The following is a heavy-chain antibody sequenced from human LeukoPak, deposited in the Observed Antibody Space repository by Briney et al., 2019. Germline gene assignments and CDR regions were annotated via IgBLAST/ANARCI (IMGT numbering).Heavy chain of an antibody. D-gene: IGHD3-9*01. Sequence: GGSLRLSCAASGIIFSNYAMYWVRQAPGKGLEWVSAISGRSDNTYYADSVKGRFTLSRDSSKNTLYLQMNSLRADDTAVYYCAKWGDYDVLTGYYVSDFWGQGTLVTVSS. J-gene: IGHJ4*02. V-gene: IGHV3-23*01. CDR3: AKWGDYDVLTGYYVSDF. CDR1: GIIFSNYA. CDR2: ISGRSDNT.